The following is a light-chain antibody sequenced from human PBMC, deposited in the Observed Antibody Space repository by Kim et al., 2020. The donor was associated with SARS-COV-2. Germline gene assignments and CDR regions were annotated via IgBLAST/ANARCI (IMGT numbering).Light chain of an antibody. CDR2: DVS. V-gene: IGLV2-11*01. CDR1: SSDVGGSNR. Sequence: GQSVTISCTGTSSDVGGSNRVSWYRHHPGKAPKLMIFDVSKWPSGVPDRFSGSKSGNTASLTISGLQAEDEGDYYCCSYAGSQTWVFGGGTQLTVL. J-gene: IGLJ3*02. CDR3: CSYAGSQTWV.